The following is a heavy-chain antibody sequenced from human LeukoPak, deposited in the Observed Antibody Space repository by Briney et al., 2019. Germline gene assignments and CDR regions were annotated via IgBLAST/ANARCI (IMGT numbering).Heavy chain of an antibody. CDR3: ARMVGYCSGGSCSAARY. CDR1: GYTFTSYD. CDR2: MNPNSGNT. Sequence: ASVKVSCKASGYTFTSYDINWVRQATGQGLEWMGWMNPNSGNTGYAQKFQGRVTMTRNTSISTAYMELSSLGSEDTAVYYCARMVGYCSGGSCSAARYWGQGTLVTVSS. V-gene: IGHV1-8*01. J-gene: IGHJ4*02. D-gene: IGHD2-15*01.